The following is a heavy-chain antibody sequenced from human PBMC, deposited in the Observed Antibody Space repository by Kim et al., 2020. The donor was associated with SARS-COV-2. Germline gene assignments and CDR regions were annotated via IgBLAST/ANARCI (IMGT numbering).Heavy chain of an antibody. Sequence: SETLSLTCTVSGYSISSGYYWGWIRQPPGKGLEWIGSIYHSGSTYYNPSLKSRVTISVDTSKNQFSLKLSSVTAADTAVYSCARDLGGGYDPLGYWGQGTLVTVSS. J-gene: IGHJ4*02. CDR3: ARDLGGGYDPLGY. CDR1: GYSISSGYY. V-gene: IGHV4-38-2*02. D-gene: IGHD5-12*01. CDR2: IYHSGST.